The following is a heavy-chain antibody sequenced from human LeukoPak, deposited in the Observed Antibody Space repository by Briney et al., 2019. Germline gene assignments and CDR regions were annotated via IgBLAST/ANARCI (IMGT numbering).Heavy chain of an antibody. CDR2: INLNSGGT. D-gene: IGHD1-26*01. J-gene: IGHJ4*02. CDR3: ARGIVGATSGFDY. Sequence: GASVKVSCKVSGSTFTSYAISWVRQAPGQGLEWMGWINLNSGGTNYAQKFQGRVTMTRDTSISTAYMELSRLRSDDTAVYYCARGIVGATSGFDYWGQGTLVTVSS. V-gene: IGHV1-2*02. CDR1: GSTFTSYA.